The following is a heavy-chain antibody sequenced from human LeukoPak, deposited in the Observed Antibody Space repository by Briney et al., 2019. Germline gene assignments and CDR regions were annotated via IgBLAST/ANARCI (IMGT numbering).Heavy chain of an antibody. J-gene: IGHJ4*02. Sequence: GGSLRLSCAASGFTFSSYSMNWVRQAPGKGLEWVSSITSSSRYIYYADSVKGRFTISRDNGKNSLFLQMNSLRAEDTAVYYCARTWIQLWLDYWGQGTLVTVSS. D-gene: IGHD5-18*01. CDR2: ITSSSRYI. V-gene: IGHV3-21*01. CDR1: GFTFSSYS. CDR3: ARTWIQLWLDY.